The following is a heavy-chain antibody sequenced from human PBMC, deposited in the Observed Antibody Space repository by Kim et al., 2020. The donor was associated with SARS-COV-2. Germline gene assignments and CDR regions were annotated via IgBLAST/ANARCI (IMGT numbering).Heavy chain of an antibody. CDR3: ARDWPQQLGYYYYYGMDV. J-gene: IGHJ6*02. CDR1: GGSISSYY. V-gene: IGHV4-59*01. CDR2: IYYSGST. Sequence: SETLSLTCTVSGGSISSYYWSWIRQPPGKGLEWIGYIYYSGSTNYNPSLKSRVTISVDTSKNQFSLKLSSVTAADTAVYYCARDWPQQLGYYYYYGMDVWGQGPTVTVSS. D-gene: IGHD6-13*01.